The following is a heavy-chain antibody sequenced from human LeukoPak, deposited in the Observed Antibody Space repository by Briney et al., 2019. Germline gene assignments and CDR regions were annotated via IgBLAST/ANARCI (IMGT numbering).Heavy chain of an antibody. D-gene: IGHD6-19*01. CDR2: INSDGSST. J-gene: IGHJ4*02. V-gene: IGHV3-74*01. CDR1: GFTVSSNY. CDR3: AKGGIAVAAKGGIDY. Sequence: PGGSLRLSCAASGFTVSSNYMSWVRQAPGKGLVWVSRINSDGSSTSYADSVKGRFTISRDNSKNTLYLQMNSLRAEDTAVYYCAKGGIAVAAKGGIDYWGQGTLVTVSS.